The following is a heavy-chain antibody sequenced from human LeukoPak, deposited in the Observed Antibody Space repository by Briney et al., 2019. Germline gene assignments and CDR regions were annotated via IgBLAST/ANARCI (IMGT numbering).Heavy chain of an antibody. CDR3: ALGVAGRFDS. Sequence: GESLQISCQGSGYSFTTYRIGWVRQMPGKGLESMGMIYPGDSDITYSPSFQGQVTISADESISTAYLQWSTLKASDTAMYYCALGVAGRFDSWGQGTLVTVSS. V-gene: IGHV5-51*01. D-gene: IGHD6-19*01. CDR1: GYSFTTYR. J-gene: IGHJ4*02. CDR2: IYPGDSDI.